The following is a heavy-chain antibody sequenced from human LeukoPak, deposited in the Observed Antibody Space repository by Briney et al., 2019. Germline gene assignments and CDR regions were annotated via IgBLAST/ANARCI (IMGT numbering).Heavy chain of an antibody. CDR1: GFTFSSYS. CDR2: ISSSSSYI. Sequence: PGGSLRLSCAASGFTFSSYSMNWVRQAPGKGLEWVSSISSSSSYIYYADSVKGRFTISRDNAKNSLYLQMNSLRAGDTAVYYCASPGTGETAYWGQGTLVTVSS. CDR3: ASPGTGETAY. J-gene: IGHJ4*02. D-gene: IGHD7-27*01. V-gene: IGHV3-21*01.